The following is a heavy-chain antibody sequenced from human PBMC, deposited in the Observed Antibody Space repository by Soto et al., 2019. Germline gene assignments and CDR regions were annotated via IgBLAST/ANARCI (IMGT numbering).Heavy chain of an antibody. CDR1: GASLNKADYY. CDR2: IDRTGNT. Sequence: QVQLQESGPGRVKPSQTLSVTCTVAGASLNKADYYWSWIRQSPGKVLQWIGYIDRTGNTYSISPFPSLLSLSLDTDKQQFSLSLNSVTAADPAVYYCARAINYYDYGAGTPRPGAYFLELWGQGALVTV. J-gene: IGHJ4*02. D-gene: IGHD4-17*01. CDR3: ARAINYYDYGAGTPRPGAYFLEL. V-gene: IGHV4-30-4*01.